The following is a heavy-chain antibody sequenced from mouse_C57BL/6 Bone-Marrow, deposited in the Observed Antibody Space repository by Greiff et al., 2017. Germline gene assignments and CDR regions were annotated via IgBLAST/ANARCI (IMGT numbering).Heavy chain of an antibody. Sequence: QVQLKESGAELVRPGTSVKVSCKASGYAFTNYLIEWVKQRPGQGLEWIGVINPGSGGTNYNEKFKGKATLTADKSSSTAYMQLSSRTSEDSAVYFCARFEITPDYWGQGTTLTVSS. V-gene: IGHV1-54*01. CDR1: GYAFTNYL. CDR3: ARFEITPDY. D-gene: IGHD1-1*01. J-gene: IGHJ2*01. CDR2: INPGSGGT.